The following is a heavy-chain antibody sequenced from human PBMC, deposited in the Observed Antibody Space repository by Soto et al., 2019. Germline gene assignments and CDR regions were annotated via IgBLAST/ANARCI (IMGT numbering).Heavy chain of an antibody. V-gene: IGHV1-8*01. J-gene: IGHJ3*02. CDR3: ARGDAVGYCSGGSCREGAFDI. CDR2: MNPNSGNT. Sequence: ASVKVSRKASGYTFTSYDINWVRQATGQGLEWMGWMNPNSGNTGYAQKFQGRVTMTRNTSISTAYMELSSLRSEDTAVYYCARGDAVGYCSGGSCREGAFDIWGQGTMVTVSS. D-gene: IGHD2-15*01. CDR1: GYTFTSYD.